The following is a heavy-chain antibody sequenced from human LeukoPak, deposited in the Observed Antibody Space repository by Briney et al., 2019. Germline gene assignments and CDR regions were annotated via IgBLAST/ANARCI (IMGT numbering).Heavy chain of an antibody. J-gene: IGHJ4*02. CDR1: GFTFSSYG. CDR3: ARGDYASFDY. Sequence: GRSLRLSCAASGFTFSSYGMRWVRQAPGKGLEWVAVIWYDGSNKYYADSVKGRFTISRDNSKNTLYLQMNSLRAEDTAVYYCARGDYASFDYWGQGTLVTVSS. CDR2: IWYDGSNK. D-gene: IGHD4-17*01. V-gene: IGHV3-33*01.